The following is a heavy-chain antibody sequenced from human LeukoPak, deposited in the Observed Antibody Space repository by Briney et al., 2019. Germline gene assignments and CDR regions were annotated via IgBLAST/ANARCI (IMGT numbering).Heavy chain of an antibody. CDR3: AKMISSGYSADFDY. D-gene: IGHD3-22*01. J-gene: IGHJ4*02. CDR1: GFTFKNYA. Sequence: GGSLRLSCAASGFTFKNYAMSWVRQAPGKGLEWASSISASGGSTYYADSVKGRFIISRDSSKNTVYLQMYSLRVGDTAVYYCAKMISSGYSADFDYWGQGTLVTVSS. CDR2: ISASGGST. V-gene: IGHV3-23*01.